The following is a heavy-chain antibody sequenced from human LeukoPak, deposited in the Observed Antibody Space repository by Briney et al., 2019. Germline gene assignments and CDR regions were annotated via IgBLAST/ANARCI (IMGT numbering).Heavy chain of an antibody. V-gene: IGHV1-24*01. D-gene: IGHD2-8*01. CDR1: GYTLTELS. J-gene: IGHJ4*02. CDR3: ATEKGVYPYYFDY. CDR2: FDPEDGET. Sequence: ASVKVSCKVSGYTLTELSMHWVRQAPGQGLEGMGGFDPEDGETIYAQKFQGRVTMTEDTSTDTAYMELSSLRSEDTAVYYCATEKGVYPYYFDYWGQGTLVTVSS.